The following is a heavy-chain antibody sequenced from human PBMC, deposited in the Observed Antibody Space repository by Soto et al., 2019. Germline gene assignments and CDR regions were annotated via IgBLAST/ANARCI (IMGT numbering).Heavy chain of an antibody. J-gene: IGHJ3*02. CDR3: AIHEATIRDAFDI. V-gene: IGHV5-51*01. CDR2: IYPGDSDT. CDR1: GYSFTSYW. D-gene: IGHD5-12*01. Sequence: GESLKISCKGSGYSFTSYWIGWVRQMPGKGLEWMGIIYPGDSDTRYSPSFQGQVTISADKSISTAYLQWSSLKASDTAMYYCAIHEATIRDAFDIWGQGTTVTVSS.